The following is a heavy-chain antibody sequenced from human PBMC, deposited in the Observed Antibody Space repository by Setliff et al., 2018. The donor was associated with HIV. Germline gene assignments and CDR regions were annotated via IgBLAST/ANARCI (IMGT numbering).Heavy chain of an antibody. CDR1: DGSFSGYY. Sequence: LSLTCAVNDGSFSGYYWTWIRQPPGKGLEWIGEISHSGSPNYNPSLKSRVTMSRDTSKNQLSLSLSSVTAADTAVYYCARVRFFDRIGYFARPYYFLDSWGQGTLVT. CDR2: ISHSGSP. J-gene: IGHJ4*02. V-gene: IGHV4-34*01. D-gene: IGHD3-22*01. CDR3: ARVRFFDRIGYFARPYYFLDS.